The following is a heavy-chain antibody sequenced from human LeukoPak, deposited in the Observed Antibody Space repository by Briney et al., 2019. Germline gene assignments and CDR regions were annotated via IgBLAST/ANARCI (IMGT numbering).Heavy chain of an antibody. D-gene: IGHD2-2*01. J-gene: IGHJ4*02. CDR3: ARGTPGRFCSSTSCPMFDY. V-gene: IGHV4-34*01. Sequence: PSETLSLTCAVYGGSFSGYYWSWIRQPPGKGLEWIGEINHSGSTNYNPSLKSRVTISVDTSKNQFSLKLSSVTAADTAVYYCARGTPGRFCSSTSCPMFDYWGQGTLVTVSS. CDR2: INHSGST. CDR1: GGSFSGYY.